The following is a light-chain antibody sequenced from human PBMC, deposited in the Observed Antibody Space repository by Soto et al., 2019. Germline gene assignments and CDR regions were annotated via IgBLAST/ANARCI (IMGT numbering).Light chain of an antibody. V-gene: IGLV2-14*01. J-gene: IGLJ3*02. CDR2: GVS. CDR3: NSYTTTSTVV. Sequence: QSALTQPASVSESPGQSITISCTGTSSDVGAYNYVSWYQQHPGKAPKLMIYGVSNRPSGIPNRFSGSKSGNTASLTISGLQAEDEADYYCNSYTTTSTVVFGGGTKLTVL. CDR1: SSDVGAYNY.